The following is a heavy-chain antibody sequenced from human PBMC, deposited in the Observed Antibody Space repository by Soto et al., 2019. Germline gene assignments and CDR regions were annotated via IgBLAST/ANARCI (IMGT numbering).Heavy chain of an antibody. Sequence: PSDTLSLTCTVSGGSINNHYWSWIRQPPGKGLEWIGYIYYTGSTNYNPSLKSRVTISVDTSKNQFSLKLSSVTAADTAVYYCARVFCITGLLRTCSSMDVWGQGTTVTVSS. CDR3: ARVFCITGLLRTCSSMDV. V-gene: IGHV4-59*11. D-gene: IGHD1-20*01. CDR1: GGSINNHY. CDR2: IYYTGST. J-gene: IGHJ6*02.